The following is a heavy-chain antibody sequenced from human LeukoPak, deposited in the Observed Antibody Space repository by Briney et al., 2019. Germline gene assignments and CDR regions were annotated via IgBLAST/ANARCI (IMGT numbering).Heavy chain of an antibody. CDR3: AKRYCTSANCSIFDY. V-gene: IGHV3-72*01. Sequence: GGSLRLSCSASGFTFSDHFMDWVRQAPGKGLEWVGRIRKKPNSYTTEYAASVKGRFTISRDNSKNTLYLQMNSLRAEDTAVYYCAKRYCTSANCSIFDYWGQGTLVTVSS. J-gene: IGHJ4*02. D-gene: IGHD2-2*01. CDR1: GFTFSDHF. CDR2: IRKKPNSYTT.